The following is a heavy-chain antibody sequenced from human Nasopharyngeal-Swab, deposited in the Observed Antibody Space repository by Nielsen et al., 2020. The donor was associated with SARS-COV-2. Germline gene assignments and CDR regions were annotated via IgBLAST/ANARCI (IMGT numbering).Heavy chain of an antibody. V-gene: IGHV3-21*01. CDR2: ISSSSSYI. CDR3: ARSGYYYDSSGYYNYWYFDL. D-gene: IGHD3-22*01. Sequence: GESLKISCATSGFTFSSYTMNWVRQAPGKGLEWVSSISSSSSYIYYADSVKGRFTISRDNAKNSLYLQMNSLRAEDTAVYYCARSGYYYDSSGYYNYWYFDLWGRGTLVTVSS. J-gene: IGHJ2*01. CDR1: GFTFSSYT.